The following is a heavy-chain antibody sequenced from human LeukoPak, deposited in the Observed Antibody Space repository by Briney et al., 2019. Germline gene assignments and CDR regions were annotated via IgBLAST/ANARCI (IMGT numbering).Heavy chain of an antibody. CDR2: INTGNGDT. V-gene: IGHV1-3*04. CDR3: ARDQCGGDCYRYYYYGMDV. J-gene: IGHJ6*02. D-gene: IGHD2-21*02. Sequence: ASVKVSCKASGYTFTTYAIHWARQAPGQRLKWIGWINTGNGDTKYSQKFQGRVTITRDTSASTVYMELISLRSEDTAVYYCARDQCGGDCYRYYYYGMDVWGQGTTVTVSS. CDR1: GYTFTTYA.